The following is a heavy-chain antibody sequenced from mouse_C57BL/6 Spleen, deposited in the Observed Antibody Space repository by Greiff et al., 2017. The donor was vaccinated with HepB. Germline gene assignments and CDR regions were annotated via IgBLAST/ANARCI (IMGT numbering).Heavy chain of an antibody. D-gene: IGHD2-10*02. CDR1: GYTFTSYW. V-gene: IGHV1-72*01. CDR2: IDPNSGGT. J-gene: IGHJ2*01. Sequence: QVQLKQPGAELVKPGASVKLSCKASGYTFTSYWMHWVKQRPGRGLEWIGRIDPNSGGTKYNEKFKSKATLTVDKPSSTAYMQLSSLTSEDSAVYYCARRGYENYFDYWGQGTTLTVSS. CDR3: ARRGYENYFDY.